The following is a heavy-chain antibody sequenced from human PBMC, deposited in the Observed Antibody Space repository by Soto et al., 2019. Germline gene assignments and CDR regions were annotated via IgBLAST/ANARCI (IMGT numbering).Heavy chain of an antibody. Sequence: QVQLQESGPGLVKPSETLSLTCTVSGGSISNYYWSWIRQPPGKGLQWIGYIFSSGSTNYNPSLKSRVTISVDTSKNQFSLNLSSVTAADPAVYYCARQRRDFDYWGQGSLVTVPS. CDR2: IFSSGST. CDR3: ARQRRDFDY. V-gene: IGHV4-59*08. J-gene: IGHJ4*02. CDR1: GGSISNYY.